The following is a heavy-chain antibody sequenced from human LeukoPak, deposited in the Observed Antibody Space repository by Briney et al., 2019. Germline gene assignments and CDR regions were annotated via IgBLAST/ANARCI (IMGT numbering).Heavy chain of an antibody. D-gene: IGHD4-17*01. J-gene: IGHJ4*02. CDR3: ATPDYGGGGHHRQFAY. CDR2: VIPILLTP. V-gene: IGHV1-69*13. Sequence: SVKVSCKASGGTFSNYAITWVRQTPGQGLELIGTVIPILLTPRYAPKFQDRVTITADEATTTVYLDLNSLASEDTAVYYCATPDYGGGGHHRQFAYWGQGTLITVSS. CDR1: GGTFSNYA.